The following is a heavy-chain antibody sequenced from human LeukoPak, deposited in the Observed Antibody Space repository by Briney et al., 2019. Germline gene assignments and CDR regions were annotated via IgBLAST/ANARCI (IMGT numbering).Heavy chain of an antibody. CDR2: IYYSGST. CDR1: GGSISSTTYY. J-gene: IGHJ4*02. Sequence: TSETLSRTCTVSGGSISSTTYYWGWIRQPPGKGLEWIGSIYYSGSTYYNPSLKSRVTLSADTSKDQFSLKLSSVTAADTAVYYCARFSGDGYLSPSYKKVDSWGQGTLVTVSS. V-gene: IGHV4-39*07. D-gene: IGHD5-24*01. CDR3: ARFSGDGYLSPSYKKVDS.